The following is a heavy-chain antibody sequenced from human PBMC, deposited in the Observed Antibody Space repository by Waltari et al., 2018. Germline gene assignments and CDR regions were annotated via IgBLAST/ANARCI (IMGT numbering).Heavy chain of an antibody. J-gene: IGHJ4*02. CDR1: GGTFSSYA. Sequence: QVQLVQSGAEVKKPGSSVKVSCKASGGTFSSYAISWVRQAPGKGLEWMGGIIPSFGTANYEQSSPGRVTITEDESTSTACMELSSLRSEDTAVYYCARDQGGDCPEGCSFDYWRQGTLVTVSS. V-gene: IGHV1-69*12. CDR3: ARDQGGDCPEGCSFDY. CDR2: IIPSFGTA. D-gene: IGHD2-21*01.